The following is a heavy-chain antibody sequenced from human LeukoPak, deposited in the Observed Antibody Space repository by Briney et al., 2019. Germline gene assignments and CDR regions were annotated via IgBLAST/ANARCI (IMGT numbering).Heavy chain of an antibody. CDR3: ARAPRYQLLYSFDY. J-gene: IGHJ4*02. CDR2: ISYDGSNK. CDR1: GFTFSSYA. Sequence: PGGSLRLSCAASGFTFSSYAMHWVRQAPGKGLEWVAVISYDGSNKYYADSVKGRSTISRDNSKNTLYLQMNSLRAEDTAVYYCARAPRYQLLYSFDYWGQGTLVTVSS. D-gene: IGHD2-2*02. V-gene: IGHV3-30-3*01.